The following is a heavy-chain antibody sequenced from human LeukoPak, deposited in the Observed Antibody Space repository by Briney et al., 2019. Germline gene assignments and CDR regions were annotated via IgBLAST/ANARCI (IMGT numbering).Heavy chain of an antibody. CDR3: AREAFWYFDL. CDR1: GFTFSSYW. V-gene: IGHV3-74*01. Sequence: GGSLRLSCTASGFTFSSYWMHWVRQAPGKGLVWVSRIKSDGNSTTYADSVKGRFSISRDNAKNTLYLQMNSLRAEDTAVYYCAREAFWYFDLWGRGTLVTVPS. J-gene: IGHJ2*01. CDR2: IKSDGNST.